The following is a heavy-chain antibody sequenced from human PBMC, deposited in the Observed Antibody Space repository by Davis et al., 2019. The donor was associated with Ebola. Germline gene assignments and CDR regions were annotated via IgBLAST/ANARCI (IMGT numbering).Heavy chain of an antibody. D-gene: IGHD3-3*01. CDR3: ARVSITIFGVYSYYYMDV. CDR2: IYYTGSV. V-gene: IGHV4-59*01. Sequence: MPSETLSLTCTVSGGSISSYYWSWIRQPPGKGLDWIGQIYYTGSVNYNPSLESRVTMSIDTPKNQFSLKVTSVTAADTAVYYCARVSITIFGVYSYYYMDVWGKGTTVTVSS. J-gene: IGHJ6*03. CDR1: GGSISSYY.